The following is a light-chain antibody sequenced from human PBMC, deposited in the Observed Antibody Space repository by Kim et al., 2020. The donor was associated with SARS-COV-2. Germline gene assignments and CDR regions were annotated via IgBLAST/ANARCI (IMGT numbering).Light chain of an antibody. Sequence: WYQQNPGQPPTLLIYQDKRRPSGLPGRFSGSSSGNTATLTISGTQAMDEADYYCHTGDSRTSTFVFGAGTKVTVL. CDR3: HTGDSRTSTFV. CDR2: QDK. J-gene: IGLJ1*01. V-gene: IGLV3-1*01.